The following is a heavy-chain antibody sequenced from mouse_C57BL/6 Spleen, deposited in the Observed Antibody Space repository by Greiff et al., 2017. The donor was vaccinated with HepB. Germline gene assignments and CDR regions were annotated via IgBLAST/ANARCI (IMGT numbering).Heavy chain of an antibody. D-gene: IGHD2-3*01. CDR2: IWSDGST. Sequence: QVQLQQSGPGLVAPSQSLSITCTVSGFSLTSYGVHWVRQPPGKGLEWLVVIWSDGSTTYNSALKSRLSISKDNSKSQVFLKMNSLQTDDTAMYYCARPAYDGYSLWFAYWGQGTLVTVSA. CDR1: GFSLTSYG. CDR3: ARPAYDGYSLWFAY. V-gene: IGHV2-6*03. J-gene: IGHJ3*01.